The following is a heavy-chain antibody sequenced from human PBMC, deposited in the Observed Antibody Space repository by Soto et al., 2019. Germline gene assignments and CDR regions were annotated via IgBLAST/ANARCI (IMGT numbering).Heavy chain of an antibody. Sequence: EVQLVESGGGLVQPGGSLRLSCAASGFTFSSYSMNWVRQAPGKGLEWVSYISSSSSTIYYADSVKGRFTISRDNAKNSLYLQMNSLRDEDTAVYYGARETHYGGNEGYYYGMDVWGQGTTVTVSS. V-gene: IGHV3-48*02. CDR1: GFTFSSYS. J-gene: IGHJ6*02. CDR3: ARETHYGGNEGYYYGMDV. CDR2: ISSSSSTI. D-gene: IGHD4-17*01.